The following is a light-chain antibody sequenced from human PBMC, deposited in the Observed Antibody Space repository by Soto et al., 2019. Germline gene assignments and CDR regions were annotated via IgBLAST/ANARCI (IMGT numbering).Light chain of an antibody. CDR1: QSISSY. V-gene: IGKV1-39*01. Sequence: DIQLTQSPSSLSASVGDRVTITCRASQSISSYLNWYQQKPGKAPKLLIYDASSLDSGIPPRFSGSGSGTDFTLTISSLQPEDFAAYYCHQSYSSPQTFGQGTKLEIK. CDR3: HQSYSSPQT. J-gene: IGKJ2*01. CDR2: DAS.